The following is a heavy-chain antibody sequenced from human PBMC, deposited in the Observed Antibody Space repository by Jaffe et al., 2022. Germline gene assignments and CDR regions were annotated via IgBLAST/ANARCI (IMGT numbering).Heavy chain of an antibody. V-gene: IGHV4-4*02. D-gene: IGHD3-10*01. CDR2: IYHSGST. J-gene: IGHJ6*03. Sequence: QVQLQESGPGLVKPSGTLSLTCAVSGGSISSSNWWSWVRQPPGKGLEWIGEIYHSGSTNYNPSLKSRVTISVDKSKNQFSLKLSSVTAADTAVYYCARLKTYYYGSGSYSTHYYYYMDVWGKGTTVTVSS. CDR3: ARLKTYYYGSGSYSTHYYYYMDV. CDR1: GGSISSSNW.